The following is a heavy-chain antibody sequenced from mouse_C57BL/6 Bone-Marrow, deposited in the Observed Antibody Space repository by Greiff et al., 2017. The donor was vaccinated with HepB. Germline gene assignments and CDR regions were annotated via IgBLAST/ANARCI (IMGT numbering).Heavy chain of an antibody. CDR2: IDPSDSYT. CDR1: GYTFTSYW. J-gene: IGHJ2*01. V-gene: IGHV1-50*01. CDR3: ARPTVDNFDY. Sequence: QVQLKQPGAELVKPGASVKLSCKASGYTFTSYWMQWVKQRPGQGLEWIGEIDPSDSYTNYNQKFKGKATLTVDTSSSTAYMQLSSLTSEDSAVYYCARPTVDNFDYWGQGTTLTVSS. D-gene: IGHD1-1*01.